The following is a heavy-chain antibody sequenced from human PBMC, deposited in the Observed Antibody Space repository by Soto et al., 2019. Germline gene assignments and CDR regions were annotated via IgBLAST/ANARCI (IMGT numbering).Heavy chain of an antibody. CDR3: ARERTGGFSLGY. Sequence: QVQLQESGPGLVKPSETLSLTCTVSGGSVSSNWWSWVRQPPGKGTEWIGEIHHDGGTNYNTSLKSRVSISLDNSKNQVSLEVTSVTAADTALYYCARERTGGFSLGYWGQGTLVTVSS. J-gene: IGHJ4*02. D-gene: IGHD3-16*01. CDR1: GGSVSSNW. CDR2: IHHDGGT. V-gene: IGHV4-4*02.